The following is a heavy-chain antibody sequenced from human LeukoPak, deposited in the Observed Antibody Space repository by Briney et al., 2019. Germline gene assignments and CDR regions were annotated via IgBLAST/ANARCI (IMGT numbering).Heavy chain of an antibody. V-gene: IGHV3-23*01. J-gene: IGHJ5*02. CDR1: GFTFKNYD. CDR3: AKVVYYSESSGYYKYFDP. CDR2: ISRSGAGT. Sequence: GALRLSCAASGFTFKNYDMNWVRQAPGKGLEWVSEISRSGAGTYYADFVKARFTISRDNSKNTLYLQMNSLRADDTAIYYCAKVVYYSESSGYYKYFDPWGQGTLVTVSS. D-gene: IGHD3-22*01.